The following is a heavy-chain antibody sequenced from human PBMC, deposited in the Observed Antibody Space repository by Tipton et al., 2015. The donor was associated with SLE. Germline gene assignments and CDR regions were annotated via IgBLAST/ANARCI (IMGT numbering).Heavy chain of an antibody. CDR3: ASLDFWSGYWGFQP. CDR1: GYSISSGYY. J-gene: IGHJ1*01. CDR2: IHYSGGT. Sequence: TLSLTCTVSGYSISSGYYWGWIRQPPGKGLEWIGSIHYSGGTYYNPSLKSRGTISVDTSKNQFSLKLTSVTAADTAVYYCASLDFWSGYWGFQPWGQGTLVTVSS. V-gene: IGHV4-38-2*02. D-gene: IGHD3-3*01.